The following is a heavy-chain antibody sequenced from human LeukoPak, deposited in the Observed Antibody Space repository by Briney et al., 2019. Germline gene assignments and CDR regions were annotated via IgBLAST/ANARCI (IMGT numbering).Heavy chain of an antibody. Sequence: GGSLRLSCAASGFSFKSYAMSWVRQAPGKGLEWVSAINNDGDSTYSADSVKGRFTVSRDNSKNTLYLQMNSLRAEDTAVYYCAKHVDTAMVSHFDYWGQGALVTVSS. D-gene: IGHD5-18*01. CDR3: AKHVDTAMVSHFDY. CDR2: INNDGDST. J-gene: IGHJ4*02. CDR1: GFSFKSYA. V-gene: IGHV3-23*01.